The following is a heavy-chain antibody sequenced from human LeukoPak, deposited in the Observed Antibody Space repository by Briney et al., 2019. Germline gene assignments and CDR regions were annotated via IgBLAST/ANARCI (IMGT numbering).Heavy chain of an antibody. CDR3: ANNGGVAVAGSFDN. CDR1: GFTFDSYA. Sequence: GGSLRLSCAASGFTFDSYAMTWVRQAPGKGLEWVSTVSASGAGTYFADSVKGRFTISRDNSKNTLYLQMNYLRAEDTAVYYCANNGGVAVAGSFDNWGQGTLVAVSS. CDR2: VSASGAGT. J-gene: IGHJ4*02. D-gene: IGHD6-19*01. V-gene: IGHV3-23*01.